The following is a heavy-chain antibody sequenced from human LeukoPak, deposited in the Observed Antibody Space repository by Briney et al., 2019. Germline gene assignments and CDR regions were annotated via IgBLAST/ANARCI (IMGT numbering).Heavy chain of an antibody. D-gene: IGHD3-16*02. CDR3: ARSEARFMLS. J-gene: IGHJ4*02. Sequence: GGSLRLSCAASGFTFRSYEMNWVRQAPGKGLEWVSFISNSGDSIYYADSVKGRFTISRDNAKNSLFLQMNSLRAEDTAVYYCARSEARFMLSWGQGPLVTVSS. CDR1: GFTFRSYE. V-gene: IGHV3-48*03. CDR2: ISNSGDSI.